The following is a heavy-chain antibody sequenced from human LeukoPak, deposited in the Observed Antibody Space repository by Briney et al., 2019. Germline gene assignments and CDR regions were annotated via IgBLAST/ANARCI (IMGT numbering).Heavy chain of an antibody. CDR2: ISYDGSEE. Sequence: GRSLRLSCAASGFTFSSYAMHWVRQAPGEGLEWVAFISYDGSEEFYADSVKGRFTLSRDTSKNTLYLQMNSLRAEDTAVYYCAKLKGYFDYWGQGTLVTVSS. J-gene: IGHJ4*02. CDR1: GFTFSSYA. V-gene: IGHV3-30*04. CDR3: AKLKGYFDY.